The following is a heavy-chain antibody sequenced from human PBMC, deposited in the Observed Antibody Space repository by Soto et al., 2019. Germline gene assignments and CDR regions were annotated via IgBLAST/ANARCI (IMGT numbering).Heavy chain of an antibody. CDR1: GFIFSDYW. D-gene: IGHD3-22*01. CDR3: AKGGGTYYAGLFDS. J-gene: IGHJ5*01. Sequence: EVQLVESGGGLVQPGGSLRLSCEASGFIFSDYWMAWVRQGPGKGLEWVASIKKDGSEKYYGDSVRGRFTISRDNSKNSLFLKMNSLRAEDTALYYCAKGGGTYYAGLFDSWAQGALVTVSS. V-gene: IGHV3-7*03. CDR2: IKKDGSEK.